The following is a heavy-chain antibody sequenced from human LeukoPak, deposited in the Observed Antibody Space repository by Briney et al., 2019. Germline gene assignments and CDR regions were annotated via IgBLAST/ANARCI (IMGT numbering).Heavy chain of an antibody. CDR1: GFTFSSYA. D-gene: IGHD6-13*01. V-gene: IGHV3-30-3*01. J-gene: IGHJ4*02. CDR3: ARGEDKAAAGPFDY. Sequence: GGSLRLSCAASGFTFSSYAMHWVRQAPGKGLEWVAVISYDGSNKYYADSVKGRFTISRDNSKNTLYLQMNSLRAEDTAVYYCARGEDKAAAGPFDYWGQGTLVTVSS. CDR2: ISYDGSNK.